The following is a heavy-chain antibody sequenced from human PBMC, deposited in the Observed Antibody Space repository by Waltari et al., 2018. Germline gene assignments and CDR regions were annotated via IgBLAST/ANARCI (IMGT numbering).Heavy chain of an antibody. V-gene: IGHV1-18*01. J-gene: IGHJ4*02. CDR2: ISSYNGNT. Sequence: QVQLVQSGAEVKKPGASVKVSCKASGYTFTSYGISWVRQAPGQGLEWMGWISSYNGNTNYAQKLQGRVTMTTDTYTSTAYMELRSVRSDDTAVYYCARESLDDYGYYQGDYWGQGTLVTVSS. CDR1: GYTFTSYG. D-gene: IGHD4-17*01. CDR3: ARESLDDYGYYQGDY.